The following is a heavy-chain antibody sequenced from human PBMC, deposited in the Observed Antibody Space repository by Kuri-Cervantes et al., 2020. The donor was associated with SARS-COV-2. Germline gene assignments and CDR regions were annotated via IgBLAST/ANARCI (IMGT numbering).Heavy chain of an antibody. Sequence: GESLKISCAASGFTFSSYSMNWVRQAPGKGLEWVSSITTSSRYIYYADSVKGRFTISRDNAKTSLYLQMNSLRAEDTAIYYCSRIWSPPLMATDGVDAFDIWGQGTMVTVSS. J-gene: IGHJ3*02. V-gene: IGHV3-21*01. CDR2: ITTSSRYI. CDR1: GFTFSSYS. D-gene: IGHD5-24*01. CDR3: SRIWSPPLMATDGVDAFDI.